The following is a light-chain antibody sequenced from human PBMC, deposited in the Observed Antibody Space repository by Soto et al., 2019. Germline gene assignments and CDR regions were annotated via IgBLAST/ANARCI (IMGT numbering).Light chain of an antibody. CDR2: AAS. J-gene: IGKJ1*01. Sequence: DIQMTQSPSSLSASIGDRVTITCRASQGINNFLAWYQQKPGEAPKLLLYAASILHSGVPARFSGSGSGTDFTLTISSLQPEDVATYYCQKYNSPPRTFGQGTRV. V-gene: IGKV1-27*01. CDR1: QGINNF. CDR3: QKYNSPPRT.